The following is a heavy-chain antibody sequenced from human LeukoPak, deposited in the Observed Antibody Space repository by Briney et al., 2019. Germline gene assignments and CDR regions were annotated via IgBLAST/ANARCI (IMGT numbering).Heavy chain of an antibody. D-gene: IGHD6-19*01. CDR3: ARVTAVAGSSAY. CDR2: INHSGST. J-gene: IGHJ4*02. V-gene: IGHV4-34*01. CDR1: GGSFSGHY. Sequence: SETLSLTCAVYGGSFSGHYWSWIRQPPGKGLEWIGEINHSGSTNYNPSLKSRVTIPVDTSKNQFSLKLSSVTAADTAVYYCARVTAVAGSSAYWGQGTLVTVSS.